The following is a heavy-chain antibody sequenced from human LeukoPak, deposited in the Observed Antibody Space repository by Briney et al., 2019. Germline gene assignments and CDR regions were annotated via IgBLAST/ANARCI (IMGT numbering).Heavy chain of an antibody. V-gene: IGHV3-23*01. CDR2: ITGSGGST. CDR3: AKVKSGIAAAGTYDY. CDR1: GFTFSSYA. J-gene: IGHJ4*02. D-gene: IGHD6-13*01. Sequence: GGCLRLSCAASGFTFSSYAMSWVRQAPGKGLEWVSAITGSGGSTYYADSVKGRFTISRDNSKNTLYLQMNSLRAEDTAVYYCAKVKSGIAAAGTYDYWGQGTLATLSS.